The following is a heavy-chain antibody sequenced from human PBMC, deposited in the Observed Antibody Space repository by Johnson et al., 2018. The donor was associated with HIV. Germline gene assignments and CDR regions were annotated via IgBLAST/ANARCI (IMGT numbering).Heavy chain of an antibody. CDR1: GFTFSSYG. CDR2: ISYDGRHK. Sequence: QVQLVESGGGVVQPGGSLRLSCAASGFTFSSYGMHWVRQAPGKGLEWVAFISYDGRHKYYADSVKGRFTISRDNSKNTLYLQMNSLRVEDTAVYYCARDRGSSWANDAFDIWGQGTMVTVSS. V-gene: IGHV3-30*19. J-gene: IGHJ3*02. D-gene: IGHD6-13*01. CDR3: ARDRGSSWANDAFDI.